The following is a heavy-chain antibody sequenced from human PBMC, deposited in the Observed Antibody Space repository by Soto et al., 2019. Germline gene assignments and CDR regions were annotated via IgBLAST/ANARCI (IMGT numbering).Heavy chain of an antibody. CDR3: AREDGYCSGGSCYLEKTRAFDY. CDR1: GGTFSSYT. CDR2: IIPILGIV. Sequence: SVKVSCKASGGTFSSYTISWVRQAPGQGLEWMGRIIPILGIVNYAQKFQGRVTITADKSTSTAYMELSSLRSEDTAVYYCAREDGYCSGGSCYLEKTRAFDYRGQGTLVTVSS. J-gene: IGHJ4*02. D-gene: IGHD2-15*01. V-gene: IGHV1-69*04.